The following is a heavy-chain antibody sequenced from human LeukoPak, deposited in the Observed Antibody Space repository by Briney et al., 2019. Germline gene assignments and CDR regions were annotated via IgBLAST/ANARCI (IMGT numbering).Heavy chain of an antibody. CDR2: IYYSGST. CDR1: GGSISSYY. J-gene: IGHJ1*01. Sequence: SETLSLTCTVSGGSISSYYWSWIRQPPGKGLEWIGYIYYSGSTNYNPSLKSRVTISVDTSKNQFSLKLSSVTAADTAVYYCARGPGSSSCKNVAFYFQHWGQGTLVTVSS. CDR3: ARGPGSSSCKNVAFYFQH. V-gene: IGHV4-59*01. D-gene: IGHD6-13*01.